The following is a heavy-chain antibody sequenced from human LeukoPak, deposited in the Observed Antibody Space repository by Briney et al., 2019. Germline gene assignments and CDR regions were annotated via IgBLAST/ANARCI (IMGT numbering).Heavy chain of an antibody. CDR2: TYYSGNT. CDR3: ARRNDFDI. J-gene: IGHJ3*02. V-gene: IGHV4-59*08. CDR1: GGSISGDH. Sequence: SETLSLTCTVSGGSISGDHWNWIRQPPGKGLEWIGNTYYSGNTNYNPSLKRRVTTSVATSKNQFSLKLSSVPAADTAVYYCARRNDFDIWGQGTMVTVSS.